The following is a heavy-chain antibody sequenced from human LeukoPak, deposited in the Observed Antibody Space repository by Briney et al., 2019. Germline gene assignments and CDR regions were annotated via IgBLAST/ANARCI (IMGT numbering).Heavy chain of an antibody. CDR3: AREHYGDLYFDY. V-gene: IGHV3-30-3*01. J-gene: IGHJ4*02. D-gene: IGHD4-17*01. CDR2: ISYDGSNK. Sequence: QPGGSLRLSCAASGFTFSSYAMHWVRQAPGKGLEWVAVISYDGSNKYYADSVKGRFTISRDNSKNTLYLQMNSLRPEDTAVYFCAREHYGDLYFDYWGQGTLVTASS. CDR1: GFTFSSYA.